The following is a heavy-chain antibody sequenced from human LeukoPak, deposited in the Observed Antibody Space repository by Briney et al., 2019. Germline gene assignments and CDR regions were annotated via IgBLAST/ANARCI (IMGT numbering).Heavy chain of an antibody. Sequence: GGSLRLSCAASKFAFSSYAMSWVGQAPGKGLEWVSAISGGGGNTYYADSVKGRFTISRDNSKNTLYLQMNSLRAEDTAVYYCGKNRYSGSLSPFDIWGQGTMVTVSS. J-gene: IGHJ3*02. CDR3: GKNRYSGSLSPFDI. D-gene: IGHD1-26*01. V-gene: IGHV3-23*01. CDR1: KFAFSSYA. CDR2: ISGGGGNT.